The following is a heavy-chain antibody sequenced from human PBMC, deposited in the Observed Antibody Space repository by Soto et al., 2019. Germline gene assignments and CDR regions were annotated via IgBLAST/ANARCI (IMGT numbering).Heavy chain of an antibody. J-gene: IGHJ3*02. Sequence: QVQLQESGPGLVKPSQTLSLTCTVSGGSISSGGYFWSWIRQHPGKGLEWIGDINYSGSTYSNPSLKSRVTIEVDTSKNQCSMKLSSVNAADTAVYYCAKDILLWFGELPPRAHDAFDIWGQGTMVTVSS. CDR1: GGSISSGGYF. V-gene: IGHV4-31*03. D-gene: IGHD3-10*01. CDR2: INYSGST. CDR3: AKDILLWFGELPPRAHDAFDI.